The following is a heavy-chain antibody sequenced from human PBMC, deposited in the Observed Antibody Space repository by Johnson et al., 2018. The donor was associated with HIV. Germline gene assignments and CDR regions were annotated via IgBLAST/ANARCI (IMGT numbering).Heavy chain of an antibody. Sequence: QVQLVESGGGLVQPGGSLRLSCAASGFTFSSYWMHWVRQAPGKGLEWVAFISYSGSDTYYADSVKGRFTISRDNSKNTLYLQMNSLRVEDPAVYYCASGAYSSSLTFDIWGQGTMVTVSS. J-gene: IGHJ3*02. CDR3: ASGAYSSSLTFDI. CDR1: GFTFSSYW. D-gene: IGHD6-6*01. V-gene: IGHV3-30*03. CDR2: ISYSGSDT.